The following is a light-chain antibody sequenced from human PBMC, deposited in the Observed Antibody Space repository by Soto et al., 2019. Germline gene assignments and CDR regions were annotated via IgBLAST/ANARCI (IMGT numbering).Light chain of an antibody. J-gene: IGLJ2*01. V-gene: IGLV1-40*01. CDR3: QSYDTSLPVV. CDR2: GTK. CDR1: SSNIGAGYD. Sequence: QSVLTQPPSVSGALGKRVTISCTGSSSNIGAGYDVHWYQQLPGTAPKLLIYGTKNRPSGVPDRFSGSKSGTSASLAITRLQAEDEADYYCQSYDTSLPVVFGGGTKLTVL.